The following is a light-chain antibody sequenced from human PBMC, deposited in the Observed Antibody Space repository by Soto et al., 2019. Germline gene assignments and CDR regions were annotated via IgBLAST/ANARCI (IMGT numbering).Light chain of an antibody. CDR1: QSVPSR. J-gene: IGKJ5*01. Sequence: EIVMTQSPATLSVSPGEGVTLSCRASQSVPSRIAWYQQKPGQAPRLLIYGASTRATGVPDRFSGTGSGTDFTLSISSLKSEDYAIYYCQQYKSWPRITFGQGTRLEN. CDR3: QQYKSWPRIT. V-gene: IGKV3-15*01. CDR2: GAS.